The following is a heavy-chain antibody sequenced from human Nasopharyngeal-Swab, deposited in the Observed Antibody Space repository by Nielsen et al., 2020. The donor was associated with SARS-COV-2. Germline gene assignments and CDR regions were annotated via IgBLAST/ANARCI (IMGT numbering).Heavy chain of an antibody. CDR2: INHSGST. V-gene: IGHV4-34*01. CDR3: ARRTGGRGFDY. J-gene: IGHJ4*02. Sequence: WIRQPPGKGLEWIGEINHSGSTNYNPYLKSRVTISVDTSKNQFSLKLSSVTAADTAVYYCARRTGGRGFDYWGQGTLVTVSS. D-gene: IGHD3-16*01.